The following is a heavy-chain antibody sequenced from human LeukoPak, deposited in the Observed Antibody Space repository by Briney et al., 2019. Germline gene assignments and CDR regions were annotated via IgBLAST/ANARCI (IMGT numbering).Heavy chain of an antibody. CDR3: ARGGRFQTGDYYHYYYMDV. V-gene: IGHV4-59*01. CDR1: GGSISSYY. D-gene: IGHD1-26*01. CDR2: IYYSGST. Sequence: SETLSLTCTVSGGSISSYYWSWIRQPPGKGLEWIGYIYYSGSTNYNPSLKSRVTISVDTSKNQFSLKLSSVTAADTAVYYCARGGRFQTGDYYHYYYMDVWGKGTTVTVSS. J-gene: IGHJ6*03.